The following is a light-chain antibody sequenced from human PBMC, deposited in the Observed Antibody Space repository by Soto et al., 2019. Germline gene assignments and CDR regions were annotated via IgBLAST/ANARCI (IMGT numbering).Light chain of an antibody. CDR3: QQLNGYPPWT. J-gene: IGKJ1*01. V-gene: IGKV1-9*01. CDR2: AAS. CDR1: EGISSY. Sequence: DIQLTQSPSFLSASVGDRVTITCRASEGISSYVAWYQQKPGKAPELLIYAASTLHSGVPSRFSGSGSGTEFPLPISSLAPEDFATYYCQQLNGYPPWTFGQGTKVEIK.